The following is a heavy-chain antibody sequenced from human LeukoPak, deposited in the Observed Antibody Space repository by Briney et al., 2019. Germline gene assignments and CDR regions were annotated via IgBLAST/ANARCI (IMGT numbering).Heavy chain of an antibody. CDR3: ARHSGLGFGESRYYYYYMDV. D-gene: IGHD3-10*01. V-gene: IGHV4-34*01. J-gene: IGHJ6*03. Sequence: SETLSLTCAVYGGSFSGYYWSGIRQPPGKGLEWIGEINHRGSTNYNPSLKSRVTISVDTSKNQFSLKLSSVTAAETAVYYCARHSGLGFGESRYYYYYMDVWGKGTTVTISS. CDR1: GGSFSGYY. CDR2: INHRGST.